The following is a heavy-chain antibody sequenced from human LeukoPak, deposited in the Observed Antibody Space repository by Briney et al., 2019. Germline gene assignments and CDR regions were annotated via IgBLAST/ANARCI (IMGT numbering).Heavy chain of an antibody. J-gene: IGHJ3*02. CDR2: ISSSSSTI. CDR3: AKKGYCSGGSCPDAFDI. D-gene: IGHD2-15*01. V-gene: IGHV3-48*01. Sequence: GGSLRLSCAASGFTFSSYSMNWVRQAPGKGLEWVSYISSSSSTIYYADSVKGRFTISRDNSKNTLYLQMNSLRAEDTAVYYCAKKGYCSGGSCPDAFDIWGQGTMVTVSS. CDR1: GFTFSSYS.